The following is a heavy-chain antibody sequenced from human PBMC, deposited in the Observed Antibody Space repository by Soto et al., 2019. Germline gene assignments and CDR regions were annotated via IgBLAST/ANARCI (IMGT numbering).Heavy chain of an antibody. CDR3: ARGGRGYSGYDSGIGDYYYYMDV. J-gene: IGHJ6*03. Sequence: ASVKVSFKASGYTFTGYYMHWVRQAPGQGLEWMGWINPNSGGTNYAQKFQGWVTMTRDTSISTAYMELSRLRSDDTAVYYCARGGRGYSGYDSGIGDYYYYMDVWAKGTTVTVSS. D-gene: IGHD5-12*01. V-gene: IGHV1-2*04. CDR2: INPNSGGT. CDR1: GYTFTGYY.